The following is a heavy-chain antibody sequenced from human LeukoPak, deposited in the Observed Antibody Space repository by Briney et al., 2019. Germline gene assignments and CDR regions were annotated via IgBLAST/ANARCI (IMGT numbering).Heavy chain of an antibody. D-gene: IGHD4-11*01. J-gene: IGHJ4*02. CDR2: ISRNSGSI. CDR1: GFTFDAYS. Sequence: GRSLRLSCAASGFTFDAYSMHWVRRAPGKGLEWGWGISRNSGSIGSADSVKGRFTISRGTAKNSLYLQRNSLRAEATALYYFAKGRTHSNNTLIDYCGQGTLATASS. CDR3: AKGRTHSNNTLIDY. V-gene: IGHV3-9*01.